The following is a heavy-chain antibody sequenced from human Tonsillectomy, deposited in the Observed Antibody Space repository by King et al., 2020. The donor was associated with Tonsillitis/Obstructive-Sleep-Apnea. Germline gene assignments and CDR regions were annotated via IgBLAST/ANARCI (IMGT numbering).Heavy chain of an antibody. D-gene: IGHD1-26*01. V-gene: IGHV1-69*01. CDR2: IIPIFGTA. CDR3: ARARIVGTTIDS. CDR1: GGTFISYG. J-gene: IGHJ4*02. Sequence: QLVQSGAEVKKPGSSVKVSCKASGGTFISYGISCVRQAPGQGLEWMGGIIPIFGTANYAQKFQGRVTITADESTSTAYMELSSLRSEDTALYYCARARIVGTTIDSWGQGTLVTVSS.